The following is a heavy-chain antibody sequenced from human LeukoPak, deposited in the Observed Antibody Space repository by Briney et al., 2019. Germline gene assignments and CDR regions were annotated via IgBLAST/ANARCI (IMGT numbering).Heavy chain of an antibody. CDR1: GVSISSSYSY. V-gene: IGHV4-61*01. CDR2: IYYSGST. Sequence: SETLSLTCTVSGVSISSSYSYWSWIRQPPGKGLEWIGYIYYSGSTNYNPSLKSRVTISVDTSKNQFSLKLSSVTAADTAVYYCARAVFWSGYYSSYYYYYMDVWGKGTTVTVSS. D-gene: IGHD3-3*01. CDR3: ARAVFWSGYYSSYYYYYMDV. J-gene: IGHJ6*03.